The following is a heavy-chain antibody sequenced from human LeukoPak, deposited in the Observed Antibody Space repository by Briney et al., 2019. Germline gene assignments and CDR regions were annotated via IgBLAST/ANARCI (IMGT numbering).Heavy chain of an antibody. CDR1: GFTFSSYD. Sequence: GGSLRLSCAASGFTFSSYDMHWVRQATGKGLEWVSAIGTAGDPYYPGSVKGRFTISRENAKNSLYLQMNSLRAGDTAAYYCARGGGGSGWYYFDYWGQGTLVTVSS. D-gene: IGHD6-19*01. CDR2: IGTAGDP. V-gene: IGHV3-13*05. J-gene: IGHJ4*02. CDR3: ARGGGGSGWYYFDY.